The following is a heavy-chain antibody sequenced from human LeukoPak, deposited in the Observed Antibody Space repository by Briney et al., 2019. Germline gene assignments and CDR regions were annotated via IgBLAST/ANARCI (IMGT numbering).Heavy chain of an antibody. V-gene: IGHV3-53*01. D-gene: IGHD5-18*01. J-gene: IGHJ3*02. CDR3: AREGLGIRAFDI. CDR2: LYSGGDT. Sequence: PGRSLRLSCAASGFTVSSNYINWVRQAPGKGLEWVSVLYSGGDTYYADSVKGRFTVSRDNSKNTLYLQMNSLGAEDTAVYYCAREGLGIRAFDIWGQGTMVTVSS. CDR1: GFTVSSNY.